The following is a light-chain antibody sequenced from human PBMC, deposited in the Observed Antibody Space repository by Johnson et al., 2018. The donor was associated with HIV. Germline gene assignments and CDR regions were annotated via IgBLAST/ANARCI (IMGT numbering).Light chain of an antibody. CDR2: DNN. V-gene: IGLV1-51*01. CDR3: GTWDSSLSVLYV. CDR1: SSNIGNNY. Sequence: QAVLTQPPSVSAAPGQKVTISCSGSSSNIGNNYVSWYQQLPGTAPKLLIYDNNKRPSGIPDRFSGSKSGTSATLGITGLQTGDEADYYCGTWDSSLSVLYVFGSGTTITVL. J-gene: IGLJ1*01.